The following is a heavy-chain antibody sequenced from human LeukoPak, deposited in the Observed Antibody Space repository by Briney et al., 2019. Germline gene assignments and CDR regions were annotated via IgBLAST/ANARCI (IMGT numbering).Heavy chain of an antibody. Sequence: PGGSLRLSCAAPGFTVSGNYINSVRQAPGKGLGWDSAIYSDDSTYYADSVKGRVSISRDNSKKTLYLQMNSLRAEDTAVYYCARGGTADYGDYLRTWGQGTLVTVSS. D-gene: IGHD4-17*01. CDR3: ARGGTADYGDYLRT. V-gene: IGHV3-66*02. CDR1: GFTVSGNY. J-gene: IGHJ4*02. CDR2: IYSDDST.